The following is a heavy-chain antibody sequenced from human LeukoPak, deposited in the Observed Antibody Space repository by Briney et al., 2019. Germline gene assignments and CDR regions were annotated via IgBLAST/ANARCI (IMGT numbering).Heavy chain of an antibody. V-gene: IGHV1-2*02. J-gene: IGHJ3*02. CDR1: GYTFIGYY. Sequence: GASMKVSCKASGYTFIGYYMHWVRQAPGQGLEWMGWIDPYSGGTHFAQRFQGRVSMTLDTSISTAYMELTRLTSDDTAVYYCARDGVAGSSDAFDIWGQGTMVTVSA. CDR2: IDPYSGGT. CDR3: ARDGVAGSSDAFDI. D-gene: IGHD6-19*01.